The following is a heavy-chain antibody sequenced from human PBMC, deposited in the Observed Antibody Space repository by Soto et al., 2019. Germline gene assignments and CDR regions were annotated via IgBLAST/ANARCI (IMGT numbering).Heavy chain of an antibody. CDR3: AREGQQLGQEGAFDI. J-gene: IGHJ3*02. V-gene: IGHV3-21*01. CDR1: GFTFSSYS. CDR2: ISSSSSYI. D-gene: IGHD6-13*01. Sequence: GGSLRLSCAASGFTFSSYSMNWVRQAPGKGLEWVSSISSSSSYIYYADSVKGRFTISRDNAKNSLYLQMNSLRAEDTAVYYCAREGQQLGQEGAFDIWGQGTMVTVSS.